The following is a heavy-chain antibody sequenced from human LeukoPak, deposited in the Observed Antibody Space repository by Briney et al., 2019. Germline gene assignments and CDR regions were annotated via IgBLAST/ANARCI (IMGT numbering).Heavy chain of an antibody. CDR2: INRSGST. Sequence: PSETLSLTCAVYGGSFSGYSWTWIRQPPGKGLEWIGEINRSGSTIYNPSLKSRVTISLDTSKNQFSLKLSSVTAADTAVYYCARQKGLAVAGHYYFYYYMDVWGKGTTVTVSS. V-gene: IGHV4-34*01. J-gene: IGHJ6*03. CDR3: ARQKGLAVAGHYYFYYYMDV. CDR1: GGSFSGYS. D-gene: IGHD6-19*01.